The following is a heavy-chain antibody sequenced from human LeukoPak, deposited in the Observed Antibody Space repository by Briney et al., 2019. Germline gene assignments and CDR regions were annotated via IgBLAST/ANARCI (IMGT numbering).Heavy chain of an antibody. CDR3: AKGAVAGTVVDY. J-gene: IGHJ4*02. D-gene: IGHD6-19*01. CDR2: ISYDGSNK. CDR1: GFTFSSYG. Sequence: PGGSLRLSCAASGFTFSSYGMHWVRQAPGKGLEGVAVISYDGSNKYYADSVNGRFTISRDNSKNTLYLQMNSLRAEDTAVYYCAKGAVAGTVVDYWGQGPLVTVSS. V-gene: IGHV3-30*18.